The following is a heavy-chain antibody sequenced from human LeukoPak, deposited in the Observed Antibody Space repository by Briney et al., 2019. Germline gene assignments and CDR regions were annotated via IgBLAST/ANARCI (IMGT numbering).Heavy chain of an antibody. V-gene: IGHV3-21*01. D-gene: IGHD6-19*01. J-gene: IGHJ4*02. CDR1: GFTFSSYE. CDR3: ARFETIAVAGKDY. CDR2: ISSSSTYI. Sequence: PGGSLRLSCAASGFTFSSYEMNWVSQAPGKGLEWVSSISSSSTYIYYADSVKGRFTISRDNAKNSLYLQMNSLRAEDTAVYYCARFETIAVAGKDYWGQGTLVTVSS.